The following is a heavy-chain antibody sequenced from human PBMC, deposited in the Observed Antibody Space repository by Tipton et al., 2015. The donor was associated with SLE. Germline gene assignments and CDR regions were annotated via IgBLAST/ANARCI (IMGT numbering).Heavy chain of an antibody. CDR1: GYTFTSYD. CDR3: ARSQREEWGPDGYYFDD. Sequence: QLVQSGAEVKKPGASVKVSCKASGYTFTSYDINWVRQATGQGLEWMGWMNPDSGDTGSAQKFQDRVTMTTNTSIGTAYMDLSSLRSEDTAVYYCARSQREEWGPDGYYFDDWGQGTLVTVSS. J-gene: IGHJ4*02. CDR2: MNPDSGDT. V-gene: IGHV1-8*01. D-gene: IGHD3-3*01.